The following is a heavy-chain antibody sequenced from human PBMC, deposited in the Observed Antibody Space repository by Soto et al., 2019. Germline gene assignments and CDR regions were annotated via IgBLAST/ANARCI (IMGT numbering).Heavy chain of an antibody. J-gene: IGHJ4*02. CDR3: ARSQRYYYDSSGAITAYDY. CDR2: ISAYNGNT. CDR1: GYTFTSYG. Sequence: ASVKVSCKASGYTFTSYGISWVRQAPGQGLEWMGWISAYNGNTNYAQKLQGRVTMTTDTSTSTAYMELRSLRSDDTAVYYCARSQRYYYDSSGAITAYDYWGQGTLVTVSS. D-gene: IGHD3-22*01. V-gene: IGHV1-18*04.